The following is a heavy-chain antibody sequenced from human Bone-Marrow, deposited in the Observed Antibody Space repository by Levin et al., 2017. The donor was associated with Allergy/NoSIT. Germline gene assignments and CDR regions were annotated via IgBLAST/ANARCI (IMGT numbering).Heavy chain of an antibody. D-gene: IGHD6-19*01. J-gene: IGHJ4*02. Sequence: SGPTLVKPTQTLTLTCTFSGFSLSTSGMCVSWIRQPPGKALEWLARIDWDDDKYYSTSLKTRLTISKDTSKNQVVLTMTNMDPVDTATYYCARIPGKQWLANGFYDYWGQGTLVTVSS. CDR1: GFSLSTSGMC. CDR2: IDWDDDK. V-gene: IGHV2-70*11. CDR3: ARIPGKQWLANGFYDY.